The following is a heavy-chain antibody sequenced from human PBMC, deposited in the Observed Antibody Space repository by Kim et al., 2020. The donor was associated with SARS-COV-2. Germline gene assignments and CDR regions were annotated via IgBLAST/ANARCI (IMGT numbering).Heavy chain of an antibody. V-gene: IGHV3-33*01. D-gene: IGHD1-1*01. J-gene: IGHJ4*02. Sequence: NKYSAEPVKGRFTNSRDNSKNTLSLQRNSLRDDDTAVYYCARGTTSYFDYWGQGTLVTVSS. CDR3: ARGTTSYFDY. CDR2: NK.